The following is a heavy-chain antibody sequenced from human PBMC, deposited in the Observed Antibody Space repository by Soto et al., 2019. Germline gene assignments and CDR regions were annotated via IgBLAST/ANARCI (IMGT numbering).Heavy chain of an antibody. CDR2: IWFDGSNE. CDR3: AKVLYASESCDSAEDPYGMDV. J-gene: IGHJ6*02. D-gene: IGHD3-10*01. Sequence: QVQLVESGGGVVLPGRSLRLSCAASGFPFSSYDMHWVRQAPGKGLEWVAVIWFDGSNEHYADSVQGRFTISRDNSKNTLYLQMDSLRAEDTAVYYCAKVLYASESCDSAEDPYGMDVWGQGTTITVSS. CDR1: GFPFSSYD. V-gene: IGHV3-33*06.